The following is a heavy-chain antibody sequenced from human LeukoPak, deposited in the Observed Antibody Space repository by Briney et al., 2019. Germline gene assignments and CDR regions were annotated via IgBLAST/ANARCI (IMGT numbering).Heavy chain of an antibody. Sequence: PGGSLRLSCAASGFTFSSYWMSWVRQAPGKGLEWVANIKQDGSEKYYVDSVKGRFTISRDNAKNSLYLQMNSLRDEDTAVYYCARDYSSGWYTLHFDYWGQGTLVTVSS. V-gene: IGHV3-7*01. J-gene: IGHJ4*02. CDR1: GFTFSSYW. D-gene: IGHD6-19*01. CDR2: IKQDGSEK. CDR3: ARDYSSGWYTLHFDY.